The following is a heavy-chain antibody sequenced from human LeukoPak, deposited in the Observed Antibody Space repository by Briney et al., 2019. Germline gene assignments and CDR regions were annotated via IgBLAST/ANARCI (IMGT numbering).Heavy chain of an antibody. CDR2: IKQDGSEK. Sequence: GGSLTLSCAASGFTFSSFWMTRVRQAPGKGLEWVANIKQDGSEKYYVDSVKGRFTISRDNAKNSLYLQMNSLRAEDTAVYYCARNRANAFDIWGQGTMVTVS. CDR3: ARNRANAFDI. J-gene: IGHJ3*02. CDR1: GFTFSSFW. D-gene: IGHD1-14*01. V-gene: IGHV3-7*01.